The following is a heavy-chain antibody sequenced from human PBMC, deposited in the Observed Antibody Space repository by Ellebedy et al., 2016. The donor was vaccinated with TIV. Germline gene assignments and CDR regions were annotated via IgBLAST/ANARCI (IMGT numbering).Heavy chain of an antibody. CDR2: IGDTAHNT. D-gene: IGHD3-10*01. Sequence: GESLKISCAASGFTFSNYAMTWVRQAPGKGLEWVSGIGDTAHNTYYADSVKGRFTISRDNSKKTLYLQMNSLRVEYTAVYYCAKDRVVRGLMGAGDYWGQGTLVTVSS. CDR1: GFTFSNYA. V-gene: IGHV3-23*01. CDR3: AKDRVVRGLMGAGDY. J-gene: IGHJ4*02.